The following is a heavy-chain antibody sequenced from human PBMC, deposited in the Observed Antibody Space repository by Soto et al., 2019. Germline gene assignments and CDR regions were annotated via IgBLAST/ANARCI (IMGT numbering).Heavy chain of an antibody. CDR3: ARDWVGRDYYYGMDV. V-gene: IGHV4-59*01. CDR2: VYNSGST. J-gene: IGHJ6*02. D-gene: IGHD1-26*01. Sequence: SETLSLTCSVSGGSISSYYWSWIRQPPGKGLEWIGYVYNSGSTNYNPSLKSRVTISVDPSKNQFSLKLSSVTAADTAVYYCARDWVGRDYYYGMDVWGQGTTVTVSS. CDR1: GGSISSYY.